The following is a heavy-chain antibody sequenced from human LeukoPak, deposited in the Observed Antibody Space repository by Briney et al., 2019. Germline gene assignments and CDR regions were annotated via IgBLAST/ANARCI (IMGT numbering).Heavy chain of an antibody. CDR2: ISAYNGNT. CDR1: GYTFNNYG. V-gene: IGHV1-18*01. J-gene: IGHJ6*03. Sequence: ASVKVSCKASGYTFNNYGISWVRQAPGQGLEWMGWISAYNGNTNYAQKLQGRVTMTTDTSTSTAYMELRSLRSDDTAVYYCARSYDYYYYMDVWGKGTTVTVSS. CDR3: ARSYDYYYYMDV.